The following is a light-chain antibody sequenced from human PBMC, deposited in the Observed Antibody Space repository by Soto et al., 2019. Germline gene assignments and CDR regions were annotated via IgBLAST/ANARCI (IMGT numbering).Light chain of an antibody. J-gene: IGLJ1*01. CDR2: NNE. V-gene: IGLV1-44*01. CDR1: SSNIGSNA. CDR3: NSHTSADFRV. Sequence: QSVLTQPPSASGTPGQRVTISCSGSSSNIGSNAVNWYQQLPGTAPKVVIYNNEQRPSGVPDRLSGSKSGTSASLAISGLQSEDEADYYCNSHTSADFRVFGTGTKLTVL.